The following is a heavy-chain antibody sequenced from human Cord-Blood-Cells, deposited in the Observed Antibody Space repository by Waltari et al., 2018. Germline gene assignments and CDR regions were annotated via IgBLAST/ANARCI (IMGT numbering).Heavy chain of an antibody. J-gene: IGHJ4*02. D-gene: IGHD3-3*01. CDR1: GGSFSGYY. Sequence: QVQLQQWGAGLLKPSETLSLTCDVSGGSFSGYYWSWLRQPPGKGLEWIGEINHSGSTNYNPSLKSRVTISVDTSKNQFSLKLSSVTAADTAVYYCARFLLEWPMPGWYFDYWGQGTLVTVSS. CDR3: ARFLLEWPMPGWYFDY. V-gene: IGHV4-34*01. CDR2: INHSGST.